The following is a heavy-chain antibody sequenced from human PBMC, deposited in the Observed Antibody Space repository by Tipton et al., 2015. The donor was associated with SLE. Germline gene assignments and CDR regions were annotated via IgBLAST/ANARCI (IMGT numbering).Heavy chain of an antibody. J-gene: IGHJ6*02. Sequence: TLSLTCAVYGGSFSGYYWSWIRQPPGKGLEWIGEINHSGSTNYNPSLKSRVTISVDTSKNQFSLKLSSVTAADTAVYYCARGLGGCSSTSCQTYYYYGMDVWGQGTTVTVSS. CDR2: INHSGST. V-gene: IGHV4-34*01. CDR1: GGSFSGYY. CDR3: ARGLGGCSSTSCQTYYYYGMDV. D-gene: IGHD2-2*01.